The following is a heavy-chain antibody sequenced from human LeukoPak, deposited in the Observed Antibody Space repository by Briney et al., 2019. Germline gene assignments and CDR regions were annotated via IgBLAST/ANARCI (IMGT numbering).Heavy chain of an antibody. CDR2: IYYSGST. CDR1: GGSISSYY. D-gene: IGHD3-10*01. J-gene: IGHJ4*02. CDR3: ARDFAYYYGSGSYTPSPNPFDY. V-gene: IGHV4-59*01. Sequence: SETLSLTCTVSGGSISSYYWSWIRQPPGKGLEWIGYIYYSGSTNYNPSLKSRVTISVDTSKNQFSLKLSSVTAADTAVYYCARDFAYYYGSGSYTPSPNPFDYWGQGTLVTVSS.